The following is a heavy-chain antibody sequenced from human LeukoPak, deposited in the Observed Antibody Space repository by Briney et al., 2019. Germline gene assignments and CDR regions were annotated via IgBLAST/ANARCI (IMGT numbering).Heavy chain of an antibody. CDR3: ARGLQVLRYFDWLSNDAFDI. J-gene: IGHJ3*02. Sequence: SETLSLTCAVYGGSFSGYYWSWIRQPPGKGLEWIGEINHSGSTNYNPSLKSRVTISVDTSKNQFSLKRSSVTAADTAVYYCARGLQVLRYFDWLSNDAFDIWGQGTMVTVSS. V-gene: IGHV4-34*01. CDR1: GGSFSGYY. D-gene: IGHD3-9*01. CDR2: INHSGST.